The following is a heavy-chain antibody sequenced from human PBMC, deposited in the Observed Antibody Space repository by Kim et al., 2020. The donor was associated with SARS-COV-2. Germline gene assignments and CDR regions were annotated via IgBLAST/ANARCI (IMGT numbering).Heavy chain of an antibody. CDR3: ARRGGSYRNYFDY. CDR2: IYYSGST. Sequence: SETLSLTCTVSGGSISSYYWSWIRQPPGKGLEWIGYIYYSGSTNYNPSLKSRVTISVDTSKNQFSLKLSSVTAADTAVYYCARRGGSYRNYFDYWGQGTL. V-gene: IGHV4-59*01. J-gene: IGHJ4*02. D-gene: IGHD1-26*01. CDR1: GGSISSYY.